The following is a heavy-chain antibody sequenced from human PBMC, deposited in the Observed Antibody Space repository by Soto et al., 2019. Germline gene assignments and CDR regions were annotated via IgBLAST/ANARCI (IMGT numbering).Heavy chain of an antibody. CDR1: GFTFSNSR. CDR3: AAEEPSAS. Sequence: QVQLVESGGGVVQPGTSLRLSCAASGFTFSNSRMHWVRQAPGKGLEWVAVISHDGTFKYYADSVKGRFTISRDNSGNTVYLQLSSLNAEDTAVYYCAAEEPSASWGQGTLVTVSS. V-gene: IGHV3-30*03. CDR2: ISHDGTFK. J-gene: IGHJ5*02. D-gene: IGHD3-3*01.